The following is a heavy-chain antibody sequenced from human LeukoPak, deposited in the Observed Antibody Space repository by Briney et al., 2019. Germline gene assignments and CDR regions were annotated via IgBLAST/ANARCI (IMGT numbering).Heavy chain of an antibody. CDR3: AKTRYSSGWYYFDY. J-gene: IGHJ4*02. CDR2: ISGSGGST. Sequence: GGSLRLSCAASGFTFSSYAMSWVRQAPGKGLEWVSAISGSGGSTYYADSVKGRFTTSRDNSKNTLYLQMNSLRAEDTAVYYCAKTRYSSGWYYFDYWGQGTLVTVSS. D-gene: IGHD6-19*01. V-gene: IGHV3-23*01. CDR1: GFTFSSYA.